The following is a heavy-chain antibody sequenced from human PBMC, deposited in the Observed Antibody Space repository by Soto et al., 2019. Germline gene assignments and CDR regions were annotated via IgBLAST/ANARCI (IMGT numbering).Heavy chain of an antibody. CDR3: ARQMGSGSYYNLDY. CDR2: IYYSGST. V-gene: IGHV4-39*01. J-gene: IGHJ4*02. D-gene: IGHD3-10*01. Sequence: QLQLQESGPGLVKPSETLSLTCTVSGGSISSSSYYWGWIRQPPGKGLEWIGSIYYSGSTYYNPSLKRRVTISVDTSKNQFSLKLSSVTAADTAVYYCARQMGSGSYYNLDYWGQGTLVTVSS. CDR1: GGSISSSSYY.